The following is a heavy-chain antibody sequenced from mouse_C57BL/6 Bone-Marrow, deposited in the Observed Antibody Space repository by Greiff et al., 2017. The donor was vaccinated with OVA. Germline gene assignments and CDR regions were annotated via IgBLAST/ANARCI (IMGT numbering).Heavy chain of an antibody. J-gene: IGHJ1*03. CDR1: GFSLTSYA. D-gene: IGHD1-1*01. CDR2: IWTGGGT. CDR3: ARKRGGLLLRGWYFDV. Sequence: VKVVESGPGLVAPSQRLSITCTVSGFSLTSYAISWVRQPPGKGLEWLGVIWTGGGTNYNSALKSRLSISKDNSKSQVFLKMNSLQTDDTARYYCARKRGGLLLRGWYFDVWGTGTTVTVSS. V-gene: IGHV2-9-1*01.